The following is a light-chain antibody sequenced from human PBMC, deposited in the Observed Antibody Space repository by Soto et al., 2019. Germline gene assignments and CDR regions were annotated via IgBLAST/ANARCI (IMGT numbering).Light chain of an antibody. V-gene: IGLV2-8*01. J-gene: IGLJ1*01. CDR1: SGDVGGYNY. Sequence: QPVLTQPPSASGTPGQSVTISCTGTSGDVGGYNYVSWYQQHPGKAPKVMIYEVSKRPSGVPDRFSGSKSGNTASLTVSGLQAEDEADYYCSSYAGNDNPYVFGTGTKVTVL. CDR3: SSYAGNDNPYV. CDR2: EVS.